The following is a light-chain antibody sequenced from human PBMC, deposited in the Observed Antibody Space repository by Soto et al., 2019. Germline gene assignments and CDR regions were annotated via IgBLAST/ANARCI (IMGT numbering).Light chain of an antibody. Sequence: EIVLTQSPATLSLSPGERATLSCRASQSVSGYVAWYQQKAGQAPRLLIYAESNRATGIPGRFSGSGSGTXXXXXXSXXXXXXXAVYYCQQRSNWPLYTFGQGTKLEMK. CDR2: AES. CDR3: QQRSNWPLYT. CDR1: QSVSGY. V-gene: IGKV3-11*01. J-gene: IGKJ2*01.